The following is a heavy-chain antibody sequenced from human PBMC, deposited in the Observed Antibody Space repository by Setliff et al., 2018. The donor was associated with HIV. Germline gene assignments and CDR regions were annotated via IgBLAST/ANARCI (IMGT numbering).Heavy chain of an antibody. CDR2: INPSSGST. D-gene: IGHD6-6*01. CDR1: GYTFTSYY. V-gene: IGHV1-46*01. Sequence: ASVKVSCKASGYTFTSYYMHWVRHAPGQGHEWMGIINPSSGSTTHAQNFQSRVTMTRDTSTSTVYMELSSLRSEDTAVYYCARDPAPSSSASYFQHWGQGTPVTVSS. CDR3: ARDPAPSSSASYFQH. J-gene: IGHJ1*01.